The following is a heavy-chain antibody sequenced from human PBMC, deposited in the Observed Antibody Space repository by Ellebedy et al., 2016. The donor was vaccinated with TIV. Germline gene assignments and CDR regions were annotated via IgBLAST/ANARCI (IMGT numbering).Heavy chain of an antibody. Sequence: KLQGRVTMTTDTSTSTAYMELRSLRSDDTAVYYCAREDRDGSGSIWYFDLWGRGTLVTVSS. J-gene: IGHJ2*01. CDR3: AREDRDGSGSIWYFDL. V-gene: IGHV1-18*01. D-gene: IGHD3-10*01.